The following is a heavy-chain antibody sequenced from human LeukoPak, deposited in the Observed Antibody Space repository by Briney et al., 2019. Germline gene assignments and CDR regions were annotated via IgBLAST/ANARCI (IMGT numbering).Heavy chain of an antibody. CDR1: GGSISSYY. V-gene: IGHV4-59*08. CDR2: IYYSGST. J-gene: IGHJ4*02. CDR3: ASHAEGNLDYFDY. Sequence: PSETLSLTCTVSGGSISSYYWSWIRQPPGKGLEWIGYIYYSGSTKYNPSLKSRVTISVDTSKNQFSLKLSSATAADTAVYFCASHAEGNLDYFDYWGQGTLVTVSS.